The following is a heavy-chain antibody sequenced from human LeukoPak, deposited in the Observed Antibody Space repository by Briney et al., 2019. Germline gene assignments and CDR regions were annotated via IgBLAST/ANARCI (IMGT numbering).Heavy chain of an antibody. CDR2: ISAYNGNT. CDR3: ARGRQGRGIFSWFDP. D-gene: IGHD3-3*01. Sequence: ASVKVSCKASGYTFTSYGISWVRQAPGQGLEWMGWISAYNGNTNYAQKLQGRVTMTTDTSTSTAYMELRSLRSDDTAVYYCARGRQGRGIFSWFDPWGQGTLVTVSS. V-gene: IGHV1-18*01. CDR1: GYTFTSYG. J-gene: IGHJ5*02.